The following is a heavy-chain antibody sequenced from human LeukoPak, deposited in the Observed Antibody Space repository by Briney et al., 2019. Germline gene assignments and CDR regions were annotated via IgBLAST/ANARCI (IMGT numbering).Heavy chain of an antibody. CDR2: IIPILGIA. CDR1: GGTFSSYA. CDR3: ASFYNWNYARFDP. Sequence: SVKVSCKASGGTFSSYAISWVRQAPGQGLEWMGRIIPILGIANYAQKFQGRVTITADKSTSTAYMELSSLRSEDTAVYYCASFYNWNYARFDPWGQGALVTVSS. J-gene: IGHJ5*02. V-gene: IGHV1-69*04. D-gene: IGHD1-7*01.